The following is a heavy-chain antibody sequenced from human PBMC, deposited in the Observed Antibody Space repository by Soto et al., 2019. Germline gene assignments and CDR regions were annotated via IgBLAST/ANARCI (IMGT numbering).Heavy chain of an antibody. Sequence: GGSLRLSCAASGFTFSSYGMHWVRQAPGKGLEWVAVISYDGSNKYYADSVKGRFTISRDNSKNTLYLQMNSLRAEDTAVYYCAKPEFSGWYHYPWFFEYWGQGTLVTVSS. CDR1: GFTFSSYG. V-gene: IGHV3-30*18. CDR2: ISYDGSNK. J-gene: IGHJ4*02. CDR3: AKPEFSGWYHYPWFFEY. D-gene: IGHD6-19*01.